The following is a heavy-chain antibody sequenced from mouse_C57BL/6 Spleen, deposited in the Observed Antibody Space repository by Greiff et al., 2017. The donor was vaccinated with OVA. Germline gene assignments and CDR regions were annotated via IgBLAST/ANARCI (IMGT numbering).Heavy chain of an antibody. CDR2: INPNNGGT. Sequence: VQLQQSGPELVKPGASVKISCKASGYTFTDYYMNWVKQSHGKSLEWIGDINPNNGGTSYNQKFKGKATLTVDKSSSTAYMELRSLTSEDSAVYYCASTVVNYAMDYWGQGTSVTVSS. D-gene: IGHD1-1*01. CDR3: ASTVVNYAMDY. J-gene: IGHJ4*01. V-gene: IGHV1-26*01. CDR1: GYTFTDYY.